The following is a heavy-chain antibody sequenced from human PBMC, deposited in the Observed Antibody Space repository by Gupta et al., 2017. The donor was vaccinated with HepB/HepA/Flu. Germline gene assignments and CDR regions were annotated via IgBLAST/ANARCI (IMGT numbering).Heavy chain of an antibody. Sequence: EVQLVESGGGLVQPGGSLRLSCAASGLTFSSYEMNWVRQAPGKGLEWVSYISSSGSTIYYADSVKGRFTISRDNAKNSLYLQMNSLRAEDTAVYYCSSRRTLYYYDSSGYYYFDYWGQGTLVTVSS. CDR1: GLTFSSYE. CDR2: ISSSGSTI. J-gene: IGHJ4*02. V-gene: IGHV3-48*03. D-gene: IGHD3-22*01. CDR3: SSRRTLYYYDSSGYYYFDY.